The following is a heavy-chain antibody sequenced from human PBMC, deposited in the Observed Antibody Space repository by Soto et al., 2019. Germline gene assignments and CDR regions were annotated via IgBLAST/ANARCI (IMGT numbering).Heavy chain of an antibody. CDR3: ARVGRTRLYEFPE. Sequence: EVQLVESGGGVVQPGGSLRLSCAASGFTFSEYRMHWVRQAPGKGLVWVAHISTDGSSTYYADSVKGRFTISRDNAKKSLNLQMNNLRDENPAIYYCARVGRTRLYEFPEWGQGTLVTVSA. CDR1: GFTFSEYR. CDR2: ISTDGSST. J-gene: IGHJ4*02. D-gene: IGHD2-8*01. V-gene: IGHV3-74*01.